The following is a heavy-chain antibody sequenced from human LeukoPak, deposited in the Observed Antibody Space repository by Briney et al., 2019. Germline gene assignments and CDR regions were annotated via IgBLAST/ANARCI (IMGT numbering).Heavy chain of an antibody. CDR1: GFTFSSYA. J-gene: IGHJ4*02. Sequence: PGGSLRLSCAASGFTFSSYAMSWVRQAPGKGLEWVSAISGSGGSTYYADSVKGRFTISRDNSKNSLYLQMDSLRAEDTALYYCAKGAWSGSYLGYYFDYWGRGTLVTVSS. D-gene: IGHD1-26*01. CDR2: ISGSGGST. CDR3: AKGAWSGSYLGYYFDY. V-gene: IGHV3-23*01.